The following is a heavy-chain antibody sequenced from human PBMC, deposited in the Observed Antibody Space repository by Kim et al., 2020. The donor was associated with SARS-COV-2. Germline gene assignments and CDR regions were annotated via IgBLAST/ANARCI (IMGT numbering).Heavy chain of an antibody. CDR2: IWYDGSNK. D-gene: IGHD3-3*01. J-gene: IGHJ5*02. Sequence: GGSLRLSCEVSGFKFSNYGIHWVRQAPGKVLEWVACIWYDGSNKHYTDSVKGRFTVSRDNSNNSLFLQINSLRVEDTAMYYCARDPRTFYDFWSGYSDNWFDPWGQGTLVTVSS. CDR1: GFKFSNYG. CDR3: ARDPRTFYDFWSGYSDNWFDP. V-gene: IGHV3-33*01.